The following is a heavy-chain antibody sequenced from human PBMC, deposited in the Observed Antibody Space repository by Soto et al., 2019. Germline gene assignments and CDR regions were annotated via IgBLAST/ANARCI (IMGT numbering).Heavy chain of an antibody. J-gene: IGHJ4*02. CDR3: AKDSGYSGWYNAY. CDR1: GFTFSNYA. V-gene: IGHV3-23*01. D-gene: IGHD6-19*01. Sequence: EVQLLESGGGLVQPGGSLRLSCAASGFTFSNYAMTWVRQAPGKGLEWVSAISGSGGSTYYADSVKGRFTISRDNSKNTLYLQMNSLRAEDTAVYYCAKDSGYSGWYNAYWGQGTLVTVSS. CDR2: ISGSGGST.